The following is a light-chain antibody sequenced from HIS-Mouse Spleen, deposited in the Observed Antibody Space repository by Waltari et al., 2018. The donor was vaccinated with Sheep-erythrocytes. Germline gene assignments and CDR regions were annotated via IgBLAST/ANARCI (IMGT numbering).Light chain of an antibody. Sequence: DMQMTQSPSSLSASVRDRVTITCQASQDISNYLNWYQQKPGKAPKLLIYDASNLETGVPSRFSGSGSGTDFTFTISSLQPEDIATYYCQQYDNLFTFGPGTKVDIK. J-gene: IGKJ3*01. V-gene: IGKV1-33*01. CDR3: QQYDNLFT. CDR2: DAS. CDR1: QDISNY.